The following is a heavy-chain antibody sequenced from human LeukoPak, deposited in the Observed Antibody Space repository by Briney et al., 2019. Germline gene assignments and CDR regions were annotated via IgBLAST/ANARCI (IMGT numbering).Heavy chain of an antibody. J-gene: IGHJ4*02. CDR2: MYPGDSDT. CDR3: ARNSRGSLLQRTYFDS. Sequence: PGESLKISCKGSGYSFNNYWIGWVRQLPGKGLEWMGIMYPGDSDTRYSPSFQGQVTISADKSISTAYLQWSSLKASDTAMYYCARNSRGSLLQRTYFDSWGQGTLVTVSS. D-gene: IGHD2-21*01. V-gene: IGHV5-51*01. CDR1: GYSFNNYW.